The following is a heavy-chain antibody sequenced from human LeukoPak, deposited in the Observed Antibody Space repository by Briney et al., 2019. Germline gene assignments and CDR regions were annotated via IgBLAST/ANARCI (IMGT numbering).Heavy chain of an antibody. Sequence: GASVKVSCKASGGTFSSYAISWVRQAPGQGLEWMGRIIPILGIANYAQKFQGRVTITADKSTSTAYMELSSLRSEDTAVYYCARAVRGYSSGYYYEGAFDIWGQGTMVTVSS. J-gene: IGHJ3*02. CDR2: IIPILGIA. CDR1: GGTFSSYA. D-gene: IGHD3-22*01. V-gene: IGHV1-69*04. CDR3: ARAVRGYSSGYYYEGAFDI.